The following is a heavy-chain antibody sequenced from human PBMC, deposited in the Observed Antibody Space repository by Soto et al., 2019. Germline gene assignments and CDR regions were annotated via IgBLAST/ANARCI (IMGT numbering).Heavy chain of an antibody. D-gene: IGHD4-17*01. V-gene: IGHV5-51*01. CDR2: IYPGVSDT. CDR3: PGRTTTVTTWFDP. J-gene: IGHJ5*02. Sequence: PGQSPKFSCKASRHSFTTYWIGRVRQMPGKGLQWMWFIYPGVSDTRYRPSFQGQVTISADKSISTAYLLWSSLKASDTAMYYCPGRTTTVTTWFDPWCRGTM. CDR1: RHSFTTYW.